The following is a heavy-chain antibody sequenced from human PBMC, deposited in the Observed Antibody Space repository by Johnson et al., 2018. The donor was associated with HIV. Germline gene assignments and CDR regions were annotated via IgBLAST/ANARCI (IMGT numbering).Heavy chain of an antibody. J-gene: IGHJ3*02. CDR3: ARGFSSGYNDAFDI. Sequence: QVQLVESGGGVVQPGRSLRLSCAASGFTFSSYAMHCVRQAPGKGLEGVAVISYDGSNTYYADSVKGRFTISRDNAKNSLYLQINSLRAEDTALYYCARGFSSGYNDAFDIWGQGTMLTVSS. CDR2: ISYDGSNT. D-gene: IGHD3-22*01. CDR1: GFTFSSYA. V-gene: IGHV3-30*04.